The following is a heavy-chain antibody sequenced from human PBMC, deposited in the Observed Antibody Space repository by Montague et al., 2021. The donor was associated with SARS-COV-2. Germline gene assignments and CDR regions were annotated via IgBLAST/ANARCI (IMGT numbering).Heavy chain of an antibody. CDR2: ISYSGSTK. Sequence: SLRLPCAASDFSFKNYEMNWVRQAPGRGLEWVSYISYSGSTKHYADSVKGRFTISRDNAKASLFLQMNSLRVEDTAIYYCTRDESETSGFDFWGQGTLVTVSS. V-gene: IGHV3-48*03. D-gene: IGHD2-15*01. J-gene: IGHJ4*02. CDR3: TRDESETSGFDF. CDR1: DFSFKNYE.